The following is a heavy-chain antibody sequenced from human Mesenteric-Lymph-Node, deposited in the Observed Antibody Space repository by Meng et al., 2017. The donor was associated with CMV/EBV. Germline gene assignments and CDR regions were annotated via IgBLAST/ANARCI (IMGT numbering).Heavy chain of an antibody. J-gene: IGHJ4*02. Sequence: GESLKISCAGSGFTFSGYEMNWVRQAPGKGLAWVSYISGSGGTIYYADSVEGRFTISRDNAKSSLYLQMSSLRAEDTAVYYCAKAAGTDFPYYFDYWGQGTLVTVSS. CDR3: AKAAGTDFPYYFDY. V-gene: IGHV3-48*03. CDR2: ISGSGGTI. CDR1: GFTFSGYE. D-gene: IGHD6-13*01.